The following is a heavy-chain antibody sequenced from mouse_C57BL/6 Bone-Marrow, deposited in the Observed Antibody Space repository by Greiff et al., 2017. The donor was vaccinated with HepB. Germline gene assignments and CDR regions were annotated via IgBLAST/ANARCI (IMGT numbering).Heavy chain of an antibody. Sequence: VQLQQSGPELVKPGASVKISCKASGYTFTDYYMNWVKQSHGKSLEWIGDINPNNGGTSYNQKFKGKATLTVDKSSSTAYMELRSLTSEDSAVYYCAGFYYGNPLFLGDYWGQGTSVTVSS. CDR2: INPNNGGT. V-gene: IGHV1-26*01. CDR1: GYTFTDYY. CDR3: AGFYYGNPLFLGDY. D-gene: IGHD2-1*01. J-gene: IGHJ4*01.